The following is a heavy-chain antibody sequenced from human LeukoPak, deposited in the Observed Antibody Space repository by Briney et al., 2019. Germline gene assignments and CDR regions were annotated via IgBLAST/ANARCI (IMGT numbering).Heavy chain of an antibody. D-gene: IGHD1-20*01. V-gene: IGHV3-23*01. CDR1: GFIFSNYA. Sequence: GGSLRLSCAASGFIFSNYAMTWVRQAPGGGLEWVSVISGSGGSTYYADSAKGRFTISRDNSKNTLFLQMNSLRVEDTAVYYCAKLSGVSGTTSRVLHNWGQGTPVTVSS. CDR2: ISGSGGST. J-gene: IGHJ4*02. CDR3: AKLSGVSGTTSRVLHN.